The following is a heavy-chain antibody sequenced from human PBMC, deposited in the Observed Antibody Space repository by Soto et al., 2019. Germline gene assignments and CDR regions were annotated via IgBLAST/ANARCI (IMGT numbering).Heavy chain of an antibody. CDR2: IYHGDSDT. CDR1: GHTFTDYW. CDR3: ARHISNSRYYYCAMDV. J-gene: IGHJ6*02. D-gene: IGHD4-4*01. V-gene: IGHV5-51*01. Sequence: GESLKISCNGSGHTFTDYWIGWVRQLPGKSLVWMGIIYHGDSDTRYSPSLQGHVTITVDKSTSTAYLQWNTLKASDTAMYYCARHISNSRYYYCAMDVWGQGTTVTVSS.